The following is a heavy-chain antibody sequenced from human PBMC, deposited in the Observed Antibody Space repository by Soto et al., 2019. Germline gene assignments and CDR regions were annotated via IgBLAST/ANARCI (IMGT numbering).Heavy chain of an antibody. CDR3: ALRSMTVVPEY. Sequence: QVQLQESGPGLVKPSESLSLTYAVSGDSISSYYCMWIRQPPGKGLESIGYLYYGRSANYNPSHRSRVTLSVHTSTHQCPLTLSSRTAADTAVYYCALRSMTVVPEYWGQGTLVTVSS. CDR2: LYYGRSA. CDR1: GDSISSYY. D-gene: IGHD3-22*01. J-gene: IGHJ4*02. V-gene: IGHV4-59*01.